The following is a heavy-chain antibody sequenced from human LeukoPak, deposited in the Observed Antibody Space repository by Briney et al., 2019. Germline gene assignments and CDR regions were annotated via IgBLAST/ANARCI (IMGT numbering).Heavy chain of an antibody. J-gene: IGHJ4*02. CDR1: GGSISNYY. D-gene: IGHD3-9*01. CDR3: ARHVWLQPFDY. V-gene: IGHV4-59*08. Sequence: PSETLSLTCTVSGGSISNYYWCWIRQPPGKGLEWIGFIHSNGGANYNASLNSRATISVDTSKNQFSLKLSSVTAADTAVYYCARHVWLQPFDYWGQGTLVTVSS. CDR2: IHSNGGA.